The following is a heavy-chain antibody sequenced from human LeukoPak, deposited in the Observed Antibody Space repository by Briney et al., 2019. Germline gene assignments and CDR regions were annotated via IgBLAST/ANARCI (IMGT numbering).Heavy chain of an antibody. CDR1: GFAFSYYS. J-gene: IGHJ1*01. CDR2: IDSSSATT. CDR3: AGSTVWSGIFQY. V-gene: IGHV3-48*01. Sequence: GGSLRLSCAASGFAFSYYSMTWVRQAPGKGLEWVSYIDSSSATTYYADSVKGRFIISRDNAKNSLFLQINSLRAEDTAVYYCAGSTVWSGIFQYWGQGTLVTVSS. D-gene: IGHD3-3*01.